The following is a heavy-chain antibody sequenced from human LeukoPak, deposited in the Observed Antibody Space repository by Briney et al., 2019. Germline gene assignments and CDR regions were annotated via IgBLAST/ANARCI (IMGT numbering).Heavy chain of an antibody. J-gene: IGHJ5*02. CDR3: ARELGSNWFDP. Sequence: QPGRSLRLSCAASGFTFSSYGMHWVRQAPGKGLEWVALIWYDGSNKYYADSVKGRFTISRDSSKNTLYLQMNGLRAEDTAVYYCARELGSNWFDPWGQGTLVTVSS. V-gene: IGHV3-33*01. CDR1: GFTFSSYG. CDR2: IWYDGSNK. D-gene: IGHD6-25*01.